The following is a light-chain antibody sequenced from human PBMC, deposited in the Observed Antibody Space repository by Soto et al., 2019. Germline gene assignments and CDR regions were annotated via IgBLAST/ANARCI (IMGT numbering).Light chain of an antibody. J-gene: IGKJ1*01. CDR1: QSVNTY. V-gene: IGKV1-39*01. Sequence: IQVAQAHSAVSASVGYRVTINCRASQSVNTYLHWYQQKAGQAPKLLIYAASNLQSGVPSRFSGRGSGTDFTLTVESLQPVDFATYDCQQAYSNTWTFGQRTLVDIK. CDR2: AAS. CDR3: QQAYSNTWT.